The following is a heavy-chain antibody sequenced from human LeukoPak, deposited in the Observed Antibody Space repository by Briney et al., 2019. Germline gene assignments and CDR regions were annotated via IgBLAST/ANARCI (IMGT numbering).Heavy chain of an antibody. V-gene: IGHV3-15*01. D-gene: IGHD2-8*01. CDR2: IKSKTDGGTI. J-gene: IGHJ4*02. CDR3: TTGYCTNGVCYRSYYYFDY. Sequence: GGSLRLSCAASGFTFSNAWMSWVRQAPGKGLEWVGRIKSKTDGGTIDYAAPVKGRFTISRDDSKNTLYLQMNSLKTEDTAVYYCTTGYCTNGVCYRSYYYFDYWGQGTLVTVSS. CDR1: GFTFSNAW.